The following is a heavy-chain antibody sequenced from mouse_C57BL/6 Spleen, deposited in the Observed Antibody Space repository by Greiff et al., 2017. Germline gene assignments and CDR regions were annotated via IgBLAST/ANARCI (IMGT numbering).Heavy chain of an antibody. CDR2: IDPSDSYT. D-gene: IGHD1-1*01. CDR1: GYTFTSYW. Sequence: QVQLQQPGAELVMPGASVKLSCKASGYTFTSYWMHWVKQRPGQGLEWIGEIDPSDSYTNYNQKFKGKSTLTVDKSSSSAYMQLSSLTSEDSAVYYCARVGYYGISPYYFDYWGQGTTLTVSS. CDR3: ARVGYYGISPYYFDY. V-gene: IGHV1-69*01. J-gene: IGHJ2*01.